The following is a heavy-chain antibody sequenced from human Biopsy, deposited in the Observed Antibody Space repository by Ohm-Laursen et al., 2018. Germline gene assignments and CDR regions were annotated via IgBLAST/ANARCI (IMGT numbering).Heavy chain of an antibody. D-gene: IGHD3-3*01. J-gene: IGHJ4*02. V-gene: IGHV1-2*02. Sequence: SVKVSCKASAYSFGDHRIHWVRQAPGQGLEWMGWIDPKSGGTNYAQKFQGRVTMTRDTSISTTYMELRRLTSDDTAVFYCARELGDFWGGRQSDFWGQGTLVTVSS. CDR3: ARELGDFWGGRQSDF. CDR1: AYSFGDHR. CDR2: IDPKSGGT.